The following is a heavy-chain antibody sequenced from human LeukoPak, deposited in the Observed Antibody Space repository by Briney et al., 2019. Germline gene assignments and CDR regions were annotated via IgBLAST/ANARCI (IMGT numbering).Heavy chain of an antibody. J-gene: IGHJ4*02. CDR2: IWYDGSNK. D-gene: IGHD3-9*01. CDR1: GFTFSSYG. CDR3: ARGYDILTAYGD. Sequence: GRSLRLSCAASGFTFSSYGMHWVRQAPGKGLEWVAIIWYDGSNKYYADSAKGRFTISRDNSKNTMYLQMNSLRAEDTALYYCARGYDILTAYGDWGQGTLVTVSS. V-gene: IGHV3-33*01.